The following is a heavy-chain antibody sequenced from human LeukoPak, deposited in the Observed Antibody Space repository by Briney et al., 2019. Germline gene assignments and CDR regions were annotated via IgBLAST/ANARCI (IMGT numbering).Heavy chain of an antibody. D-gene: IGHD6-19*01. V-gene: IGHV5-10-1*01. CDR2: IDPSDSYT. CDR3: ARYSSGWKICDY. Sequence: EESLKISCKGSGYSFTSYWISWVRQMPGKGLEWMGRIDPSDSYTNYSPSFQGHVTISADKSISTAYLQWSSLKASDTAMYYCARYSSGWKICDYWGQGTLVTVSS. J-gene: IGHJ4*02. CDR1: GYSFTSYW.